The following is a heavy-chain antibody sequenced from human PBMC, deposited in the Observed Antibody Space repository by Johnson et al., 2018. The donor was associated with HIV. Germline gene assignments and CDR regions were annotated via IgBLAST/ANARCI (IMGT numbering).Heavy chain of an antibody. CDR3: ARGGYYYDSYDAFDI. CDR1: GFTFSSYW. Sequence: VQLVESGGGLVQPGGSLRLSCAASGFTFSSYWMSWVRQAPGKGLEWVANIKQDGSEKYYADSVKGRFTISRDNSKNTLYLQMNSLRAEDTAVYYCARGGYYYDSYDAFDIWGQGTMVTVSS. CDR2: IKQDGSEK. J-gene: IGHJ3*02. D-gene: IGHD3-22*01. V-gene: IGHV3-7*02.